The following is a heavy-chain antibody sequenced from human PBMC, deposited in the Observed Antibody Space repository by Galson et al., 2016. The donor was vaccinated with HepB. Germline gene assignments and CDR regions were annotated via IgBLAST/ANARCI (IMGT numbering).Heavy chain of an antibody. Sequence: SLRLSCAASGFTFSTYGMHWVRQAPGKGLEWVAIVWHDGTLKYYAKSVKGRFTISRDNSKNLLFLQMNSLRGEDTAVDYCTRGRYGSDGFEIWGQGTMVTVSS. J-gene: IGHJ3*02. V-gene: IGHV3-33*01. CDR1: GFTFSTYG. CDR3: TRGRYGSDGFEI. CDR2: VWHDGTLK. D-gene: IGHD3-10*01.